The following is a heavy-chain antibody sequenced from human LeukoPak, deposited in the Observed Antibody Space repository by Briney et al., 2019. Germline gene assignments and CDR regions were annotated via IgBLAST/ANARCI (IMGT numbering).Heavy chain of an antibody. CDR3: ARAYGGDSELDY. Sequence: ASVKVSCKASGYIFTSYGISWVRQAPGQGLEWMGWISTYNANTNYAQKLQGRVTMTTDTSTGTVYMELRSLRFDGTAVYYCARAYGGDSELDYWGQGTLVTVSS. V-gene: IGHV1-18*01. CDR1: GYIFTSYG. J-gene: IGHJ4*02. CDR2: ISTYNANT. D-gene: IGHD4-23*01.